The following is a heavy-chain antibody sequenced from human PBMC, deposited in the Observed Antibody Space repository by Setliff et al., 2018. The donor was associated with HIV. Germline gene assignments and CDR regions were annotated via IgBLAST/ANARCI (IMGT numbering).Heavy chain of an antibody. D-gene: IGHD2-15*01. CDR2: IKEDGSEK. V-gene: IGHV3-7*01. CDR3: ARDATRGGDMDV. CDR1: GFTVSSNY. Sequence: GESLKISCAASGFTVSSNYMSWVRQAPGKGLECVANIKEDGSEKYYVDSVKGRFTISRDNAKDSLYLQMNNLRAEDTAVYYCARDATRGGDMDVWGKGITVTVSS. J-gene: IGHJ6*03.